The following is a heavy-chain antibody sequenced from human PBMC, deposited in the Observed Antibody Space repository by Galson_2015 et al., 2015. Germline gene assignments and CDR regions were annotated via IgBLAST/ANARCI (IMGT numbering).Heavy chain of an antibody. Sequence: TLSLTCAASGGSISSGGYSWSWIRQPPGKGLEWIGYIYHSGSTYYNPSLKSRVTISVDRSKNQFSLKLSSVTAADTAVYYCARGVSGYDYAAFDIWGQGTMVTVSS. CDR3: ARGVSGYDYAAFDI. D-gene: IGHD5-12*01. J-gene: IGHJ3*02. V-gene: IGHV4-30-2*01. CDR2: IYHSGST. CDR1: GGSISSGGYS.